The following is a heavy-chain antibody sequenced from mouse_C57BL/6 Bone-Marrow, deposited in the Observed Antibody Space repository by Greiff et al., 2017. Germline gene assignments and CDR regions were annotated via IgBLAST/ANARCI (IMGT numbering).Heavy chain of an antibody. CDR2: ISDGGSYT. CDR3: ARGGDSPYYAMDY. CDR1: GFTFSSYA. D-gene: IGHD6-1*01. V-gene: IGHV5-4*01. J-gene: IGHJ4*01. Sequence: EVQLQQSGGGLVKPGGSLKLSCAASGFTFSSYAMSWVRQTPEKRLEWVATISDGGSYTYYPDNVKGRFTISRDNAKNNLYLQMSHLKSEDTAMYYCARGGDSPYYAMDYWGQGTSVTVSS.